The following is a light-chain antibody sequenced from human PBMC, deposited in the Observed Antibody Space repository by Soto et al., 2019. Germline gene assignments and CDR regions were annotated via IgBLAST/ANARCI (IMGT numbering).Light chain of an antibody. CDR2: GVS. J-gene: IGLJ1*01. Sequence: QSALTQPASVSGSPGQSITISCTGTNSDIGGYNYVSWYRHHPGEAPKLMIYGVSGRPSGVSYRFSGSKSGNTASLIISGLQAEDEAYYYCSSYGSSGTSVFGTGTKLTVL. V-gene: IGLV2-14*01. CDR1: NSDIGGYNY. CDR3: SSYGSSGTSV.